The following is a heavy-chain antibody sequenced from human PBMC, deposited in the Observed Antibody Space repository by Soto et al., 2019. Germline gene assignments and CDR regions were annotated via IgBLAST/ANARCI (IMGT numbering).Heavy chain of an antibody. CDR2: IYSGGST. Sequence: GGSLRLSCAASGFTVSSNYMSWVRQAPGKGLEWVSVIYSGGSTYYADSVKGRFTISRHNSKNTLYLQMNSLRAEDTAVYYCARALVYCSGGSCYPDWGQGTLVTVSS. V-gene: IGHV3-53*04. CDR3: ARALVYCSGGSCYPD. CDR1: GFTVSSNY. J-gene: IGHJ4*01. D-gene: IGHD2-15*01.